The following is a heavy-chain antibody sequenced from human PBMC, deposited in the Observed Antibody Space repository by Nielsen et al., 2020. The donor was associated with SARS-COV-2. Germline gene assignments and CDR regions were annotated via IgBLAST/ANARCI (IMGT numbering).Heavy chain of an antibody. J-gene: IGHJ4*02. CDR2: INHSGST. V-gene: IGHV4-34*01. CDR3: AGGYCSSTSCYARYSSGWRGSGVNY. D-gene: IGHD2-2*01. CDR1: GGSFSGYY. Sequence: SETLSLTCAVYGGSFSGYYWSWIRQPPGKGLEWIGEINHSGSTNYNPSLKSRVTISVDTSKNQFSLKLSSVTAADTAVYYCAGGYCSSTSCYARYSSGWRGSGVNYWGQGTLVTVSS.